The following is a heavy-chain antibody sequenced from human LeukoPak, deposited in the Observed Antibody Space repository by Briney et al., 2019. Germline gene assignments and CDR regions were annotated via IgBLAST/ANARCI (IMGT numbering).Heavy chain of an antibody. J-gene: IGHJ5*02. CDR1: GGTFSSYA. CDR2: IIPIFGTA. Sequence: SVKVSCKASGGTFSSYAISWVRQAPGQGLEWMGGIIPIFGTANYAQKFQGRVTITTDESTSTAYMELSSLRSEDTAVYYCARVPAATLNWFDPWGRGTLVTVSS. D-gene: IGHD2-2*01. V-gene: IGHV1-69*05. CDR3: ARVPAATLNWFDP.